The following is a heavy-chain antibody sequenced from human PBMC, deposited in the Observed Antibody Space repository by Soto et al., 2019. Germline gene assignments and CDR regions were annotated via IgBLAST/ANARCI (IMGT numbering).Heavy chain of an antibody. V-gene: IGHV4-39*02. D-gene: IGHD2-15*01. J-gene: IGHJ4*02. Sequence: QLQLQESGPGLVKPSETLSLTCTVSGGSISSSSYYWGWIRQPPGKGLEWIGSIYYSGNTYYTPSLKGRVPLSLHPSNHQFSLKLSSVTAADTAVYYCAREGGRYCTGGSCQVDYWGQGTLVTVSS. CDR3: AREGGRYCTGGSCQVDY. CDR2: IYYSGNT. CDR1: GGSISSSSYY.